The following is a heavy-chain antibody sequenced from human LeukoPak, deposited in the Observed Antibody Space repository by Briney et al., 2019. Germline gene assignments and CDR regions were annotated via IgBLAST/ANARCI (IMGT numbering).Heavy chain of an antibody. Sequence: GGSLRLSCAASGFTFSSYAMSWVRQAPRKGLEWVSAISGSGGSTYYADSVKGRFTISRDNSKNTLYLQMNSLRAEDTAVYYCAKSHYDILTGHDYWSQGTLVTVSS. CDR2: ISGSGGST. CDR1: GFTFSSYA. J-gene: IGHJ4*02. CDR3: AKSHYDILTGHDY. V-gene: IGHV3-23*01. D-gene: IGHD3-9*01.